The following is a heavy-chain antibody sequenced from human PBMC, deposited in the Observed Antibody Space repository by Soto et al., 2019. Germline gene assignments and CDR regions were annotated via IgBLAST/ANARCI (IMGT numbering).Heavy chain of an antibody. J-gene: IGHJ4*02. V-gene: IGHV4-59*01. CDR2: IYYSGST. D-gene: IGHD1-26*01. CDR1: GGSISSYY. CDR3: ARAWVGATTGYFDY. Sequence: SETLSLTCTVSGGSISSYYWSWIRQPPGKGLVWIGYIYYSGSTNYNPSLKSRVTISVDTSKNQFSLKLSSVTAADTAVYYCARAWVGATTGYFDYWGQGTLVTVSS.